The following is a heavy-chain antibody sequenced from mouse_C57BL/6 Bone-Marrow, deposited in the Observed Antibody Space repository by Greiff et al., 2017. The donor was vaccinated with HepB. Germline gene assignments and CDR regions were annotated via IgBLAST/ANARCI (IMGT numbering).Heavy chain of an antibody. V-gene: IGHV1-53*01. J-gene: IGHJ4*01. CDR1: GYTFTSYW. D-gene: IGHD5-5*01. Sequence: QVQLKQPGTELVKPGASVKLSCKASGYTFTSYWMHWVKQRPGQGLEWIGNINPSNGGTNYNEKFKSKATLTVDKSSSTAYMQLSSLTSEDSAVYYCARGVLPFPYAMDYWGQGTSVTVSS. CDR3: ARGVLPFPYAMDY. CDR2: INPSNGGT.